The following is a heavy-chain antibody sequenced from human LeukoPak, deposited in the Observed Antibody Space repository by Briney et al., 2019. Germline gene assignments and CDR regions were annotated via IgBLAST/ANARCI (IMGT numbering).Heavy chain of an antibody. CDR2: INPNSGGT. CDR1: GYTFTNDG. J-gene: IGHJ4*02. Sequence: GASVKVSCKASGYTFTNDGISWVRQAPRQGREWMGWINPNSGGTNYAQKFQGRVTMTRDTSISTAYMELSRLRSDDTAVYYCARATQTDYYGSGSYFDYWGQGTLVTISS. D-gene: IGHD3-10*01. V-gene: IGHV1-2*02. CDR3: ARATQTDYYGSGSYFDY.